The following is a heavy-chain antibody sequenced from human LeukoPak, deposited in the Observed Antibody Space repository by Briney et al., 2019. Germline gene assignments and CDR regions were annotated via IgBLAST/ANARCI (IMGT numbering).Heavy chain of an antibody. J-gene: IGHJ4*02. D-gene: IGHD6-13*01. V-gene: IGHV5-51*01. CDR2: IYPGDSDT. CDR1: GYNFRSYW. CDR3: ARLGFRSSWYPTAFDY. Sequence: KFGESLKISCQGSGYNFRSYWIGWVRQMPGKGLEWMGIIYPGDSDTRYSPSFQGQVTISADKSISTAYLQWSSLKASDTAMYYCARLGFRSSWYPTAFDYWGQGTLVTVSS.